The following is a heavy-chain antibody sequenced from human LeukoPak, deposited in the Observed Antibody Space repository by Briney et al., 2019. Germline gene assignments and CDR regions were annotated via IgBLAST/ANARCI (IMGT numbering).Heavy chain of an antibody. J-gene: IGHJ4*02. CDR3: ARLGYCSGGSCYPPVAY. CDR1: GFTVSSNY. V-gene: IGHV3-66*04. Sequence: GGSLRPSCAASGFTVSSNYMSWVRQAPGKGLEWVSVIYSGGSTYYADSVKGRFTISRDNSKNTLYLQMNSLRAEDTAVYYCARLGYCSGGSCYPPVAYWGQGTLVTVSS. D-gene: IGHD2-15*01. CDR2: IYSGGST.